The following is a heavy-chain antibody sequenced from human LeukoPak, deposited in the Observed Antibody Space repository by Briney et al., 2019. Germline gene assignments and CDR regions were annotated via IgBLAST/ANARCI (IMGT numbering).Heavy chain of an antibody. CDR3: AREMATIIGGEYFQH. D-gene: IGHD5-24*01. Sequence: ASVKVSCKASGGTFSSYAISWVRQAPGQGLEWMGGIIPIFGTANYAQKFQGRVTITADESTSTAYMELSSLRSEDTAVYYCAREMATIIGGEYFQHWGQGTLVTVSS. CDR2: IIPIFGTA. J-gene: IGHJ1*01. CDR1: GGTFSSYA. V-gene: IGHV1-69*13.